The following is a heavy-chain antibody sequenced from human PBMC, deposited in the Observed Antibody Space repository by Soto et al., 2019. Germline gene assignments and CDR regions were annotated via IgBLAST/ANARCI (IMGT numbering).Heavy chain of an antibody. J-gene: IGHJ4*02. CDR3: ARGKIAVAKPTGFDY. CDR2: ISGSGGTT. V-gene: IGHV3-23*01. CDR1: FSFSTYA. D-gene: IGHD6-19*01. Sequence: FSFSTYAMSWVRQAPGKGLEWVSTISGSGGTTYYADSVKGRFTISRDNSKNTLYLQMNSLRAEDTAVYYCARGKIAVAKPTGFDYWGQGTLVTVSS.